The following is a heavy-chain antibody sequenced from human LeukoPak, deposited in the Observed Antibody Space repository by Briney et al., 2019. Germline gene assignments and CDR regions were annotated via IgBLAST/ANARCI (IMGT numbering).Heavy chain of an antibody. CDR1: GFTFSSYV. CDR2: IRYDGSNK. V-gene: IGHV3-30*02. Sequence: GGSLRLSCAASGFTFSSYVMHWVRQAPGKGLEWVAFIRYDGSNKYYADSVKGRFTISRDNSKNTLYLQMNSLRAEDTAVYYCAKDRGTRDSSSSVIDYWGQGTLVTVSS. CDR3: AKDRGTRDSSSSVIDY. D-gene: IGHD6-13*01. J-gene: IGHJ4*02.